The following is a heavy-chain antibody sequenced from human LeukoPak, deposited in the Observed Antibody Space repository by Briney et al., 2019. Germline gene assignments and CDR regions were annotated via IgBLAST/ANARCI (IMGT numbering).Heavy chain of an antibody. V-gene: IGHV3-30*02. CDR3: AKDLSAVYYERSGFDY. J-gene: IGHJ4*02. CDR1: GFTFSSYG. Sequence: GGSLRLSCAASGFTFSSYGMHWVRQAPGKGLEWVAFIRYDGSNKYYADSVKGRFTISRDNSKNTLYLQMNSLRAEDTAVYYCAKDLSAVYYERSGFDYWGQGTLSPSPQ. CDR2: IRYDGSNK. D-gene: IGHD3-22*01.